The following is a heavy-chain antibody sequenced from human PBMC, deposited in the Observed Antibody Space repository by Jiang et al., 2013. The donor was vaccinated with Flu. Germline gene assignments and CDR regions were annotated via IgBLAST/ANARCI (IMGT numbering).Heavy chain of an antibody. Sequence: KPTQTLTLTCTFSGFSFSTPGLGVGWIRQPPGKALDWLALITWNDEKRFSPSLKSRLTITKVTSSNQVVLTLRNIDPLDTGTYFCAHRRVGFGFDLWGQGHWSPSPQ. CDR2: ITWNDEK. D-gene: IGHD3-10*01. V-gene: IGHV2-5*01. CDR1: GFSFSTPGLG. CDR3: AHRRVGFGFDL. J-gene: IGHJ4*02.